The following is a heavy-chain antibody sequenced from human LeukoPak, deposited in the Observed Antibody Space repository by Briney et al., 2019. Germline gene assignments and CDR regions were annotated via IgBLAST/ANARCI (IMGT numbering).Heavy chain of an antibody. CDR2: ISGSGGST. Sequence: GGSLRLSCAASGXTFSSYAMSWVRQAPGKGLEWVSTISGSGGSTYYADSVKGRFTISRDNSKNTLFLQMNSLRAGDTAVYSCAKHWYYDILTGYSPLFDYWGQGTLVTVSS. D-gene: IGHD3-9*01. CDR3: AKHWYYDILTGYSPLFDY. V-gene: IGHV3-23*01. J-gene: IGHJ4*02. CDR1: GXTFSSYA.